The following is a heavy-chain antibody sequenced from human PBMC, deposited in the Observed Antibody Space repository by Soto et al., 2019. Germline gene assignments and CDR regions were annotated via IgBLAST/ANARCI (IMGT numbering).Heavy chain of an antibody. D-gene: IGHD3-10*01. CDR1: GGSINSGGYC. Sequence: SETLSLTCTVSGGSINSGGYCWGWIRQHPGKGLDWIGSIYYSGSTYYNPSLKSRVTISVDTSKNQFSLKLSSVTAADTAVYYCARLYYYDSGSYRYYYYYGMDVWGQGTTVTVSS. J-gene: IGHJ6*02. V-gene: IGHV4-39*01. CDR3: ARLYYYDSGSYRYYYYYGMDV. CDR2: IYYSGST.